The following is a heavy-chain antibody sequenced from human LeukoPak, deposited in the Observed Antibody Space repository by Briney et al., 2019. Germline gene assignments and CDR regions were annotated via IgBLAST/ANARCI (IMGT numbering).Heavy chain of an antibody. V-gene: IGHV3-23*01. CDR1: GFTFSSYA. J-gene: IGHJ4*02. D-gene: IGHD4-17*01. CDR3: AKAYYGDYYDY. Sequence: PGGSLRLSCAASGFTFSSYAMSWVRRAPGRGLEWVSAISGSGGSTYYADSVKGRFTISRDNSKSKLYVQMNCLRAEDTAVYYCAKAYYGDYYDYWGEGTLVTVSS. CDR2: ISGSGGST.